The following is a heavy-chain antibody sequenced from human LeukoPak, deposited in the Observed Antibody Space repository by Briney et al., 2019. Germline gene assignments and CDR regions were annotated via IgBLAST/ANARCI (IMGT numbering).Heavy chain of an antibody. V-gene: IGHV3-74*01. CDR3: AREPTTIFGVVDRYGMDV. CDR1: VFTFSSYW. CDR2: INSDGSST. Sequence: PGGSLRLSCAASVFTFSSYWMHWVRQAPGKGLVWVSRINSDGSSTSYADSVTGRFTISRDNAKNTLYLQMNSLRAEDTAVYYCAREPTTIFGVVDRYGMDVWGQGTSVTVSS. D-gene: IGHD3-3*01. J-gene: IGHJ6*02.